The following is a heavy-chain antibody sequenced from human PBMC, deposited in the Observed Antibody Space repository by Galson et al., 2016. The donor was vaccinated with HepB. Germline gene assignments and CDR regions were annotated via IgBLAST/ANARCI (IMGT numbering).Heavy chain of an antibody. CDR2: ISSTRTIT. D-gene: IGHD2/OR15-2a*01. Sequence: SLRLSCAASAFSFSSYSMSWVRLAPGKGLEWISYISSTRTITYYADSVKGRFTISRDNAKNSLYLQMDSLRDDDTAVYYSARKSPFGPFDYWGHGTLVSVSS. CDR1: AFSFSSYS. CDR3: ARKSPFGPFDY. J-gene: IGHJ4*01. V-gene: IGHV3-48*02.